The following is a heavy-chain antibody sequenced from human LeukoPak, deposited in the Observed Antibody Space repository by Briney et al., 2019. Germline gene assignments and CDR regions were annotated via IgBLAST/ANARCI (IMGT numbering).Heavy chain of an antibody. Sequence: GSLRLSCAASGFTFSSYGMHWVRQAPGKGLEWVAFIRYDGSNKYYADSVKGRFTISRDNSKNTLYLQMNSLRAEDTAVYYCAKDRTIFGVVNWFDPWGQGTLVTVSS. CDR2: IRYDGSNK. V-gene: IGHV3-30*02. J-gene: IGHJ5*02. CDR3: AKDRTIFGVVNWFDP. CDR1: GFTFSSYG. D-gene: IGHD3-3*01.